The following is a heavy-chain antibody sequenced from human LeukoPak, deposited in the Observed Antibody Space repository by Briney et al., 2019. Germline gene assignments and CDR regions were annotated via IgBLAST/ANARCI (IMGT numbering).Heavy chain of an antibody. Sequence: GGSLRLSCAASGFTFSNYAMSWVRQAPGKGLEWGSTISGSGASTYYADSVKGRFTISRDNSKNTLYLQMNSLRAEDTAIYYCARGPQFSGPGWLDPWGQGTLVTVSS. CDR3: ARGPQFSGPGWLDP. CDR1: GFTFSNYA. CDR2: ISGSGAST. V-gene: IGHV3-23*01. J-gene: IGHJ5*02. D-gene: IGHD3-10*01.